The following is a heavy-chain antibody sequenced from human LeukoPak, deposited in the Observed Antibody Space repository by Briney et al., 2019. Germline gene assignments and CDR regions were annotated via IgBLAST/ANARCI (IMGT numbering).Heavy chain of an antibody. D-gene: IGHD2-2*01. CDR2: IIPIFDTA. V-gene: IGHV1-69*06. Sequence: SVKVSCKASGGTFSSYAINWVRQAPGQGLEWMGGIIPIFDTANYAQKFQGRVTITADKSTSTAYMELSSLRSEDTAVYYCAREITDCSSTSCYGMMGYYYGMDVWGQGTTVTVSS. CDR1: GGTFSSYA. CDR3: AREITDCSSTSCYGMMGYYYGMDV. J-gene: IGHJ6*02.